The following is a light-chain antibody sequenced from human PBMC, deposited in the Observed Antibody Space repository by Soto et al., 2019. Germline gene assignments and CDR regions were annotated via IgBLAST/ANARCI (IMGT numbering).Light chain of an antibody. V-gene: IGLV2-23*01. CDR1: SSDVGSYNL. J-gene: IGLJ2*01. CDR2: EGS. CDR3: CSYAGSSTHVV. Sequence: QSVLTQPASVSGSPGQSITISCTGTSSDVGSYNLVSWYQQHPGKAPKLMIYEGSKRRSGVSNRFSGSKSGNTASLTISGLQAEDEADYYCCSYAGSSTHVVFGGGTKLTVL.